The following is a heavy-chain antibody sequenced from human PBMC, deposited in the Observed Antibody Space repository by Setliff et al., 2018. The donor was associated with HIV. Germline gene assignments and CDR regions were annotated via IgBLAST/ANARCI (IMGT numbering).Heavy chain of an antibody. D-gene: IGHD3-10*01. J-gene: IGHJ4*02. Sequence: SETLSLTCAVYGGSFSGYYWSWIRQPPGKGLEWIGEINHSGSTNYNPSLKSRLTISVDTSKNQFSLKLSSVTAADTAIYYCARQTGLRGYYGSNSLYYFDYWGKGMLVTVSS. V-gene: IGHV4-34*01. CDR1: GGSFSGYY. CDR3: ARQTGLRGYYGSNSLYYFDY. CDR2: INHSGST.